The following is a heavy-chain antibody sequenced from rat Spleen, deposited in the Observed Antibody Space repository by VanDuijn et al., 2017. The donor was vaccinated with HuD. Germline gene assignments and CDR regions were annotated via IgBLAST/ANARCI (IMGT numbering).Heavy chain of an antibody. CDR1: GFTFSDYY. D-gene: IGHD1-4*01. V-gene: IGHV5-22*01. CDR3: ARPDGYTYVMDA. J-gene: IGHJ4*01. Sequence: EVQLVESGGGLVQPGRSLKFSCAASGFTFSDYYMAWVRQAPKKGLEWVASITYEGSSTYYGDSVKGRFTISRDNAKSTLYLQMDSLRSEDTATYYCARPDGYTYVMDAWGQGASVTVSS. CDR2: ITYEGSST.